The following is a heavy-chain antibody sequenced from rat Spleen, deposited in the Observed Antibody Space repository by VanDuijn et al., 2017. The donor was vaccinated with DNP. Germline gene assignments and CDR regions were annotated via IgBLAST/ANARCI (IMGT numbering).Heavy chain of an antibody. CDR2: ISYNGGTP. J-gene: IGHJ4*01. CDR3: ARHRTIMPYYYAMDA. D-gene: IGHD1-12*01. V-gene: IGHV5-7*01. Sequence: EVQLVESGGGLMQPGRSMKLSCAASGLTFSDYAMAWVRQAPKKGLEWVATISYNGGTPYYRDSVKGRFTISRDNAQSTLYLQMDSLRSEDTATYYCARHRTIMPYYYAMDAWGQGASVTVSS. CDR1: GLTFSDYA.